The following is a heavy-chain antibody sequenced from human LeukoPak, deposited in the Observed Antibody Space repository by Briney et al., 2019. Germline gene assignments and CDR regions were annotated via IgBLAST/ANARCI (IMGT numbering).Heavy chain of an antibody. Sequence: GGSLRLSCAASGFTFSSYAMSWVRQAPGKGLEWVSAISGSGGSTYYADSVKGRFTISRDNSKNTLYLQMNSLRAEDTAVYYCAKTERTYYYDSSGYTDYWGQGTLVTVSS. CDR2: ISGSGGST. CDR1: GFTFSSYA. J-gene: IGHJ4*02. CDR3: AKTERTYYYDSSGYTDY. D-gene: IGHD3-22*01. V-gene: IGHV3-23*01.